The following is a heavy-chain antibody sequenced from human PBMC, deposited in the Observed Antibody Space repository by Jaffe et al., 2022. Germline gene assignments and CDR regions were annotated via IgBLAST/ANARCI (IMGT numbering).Heavy chain of an antibody. CDR3: ATSDGSGTYYNGAFHI. Sequence: QVQLQESGPGLVKPSETLSLSCTVSGGSVSSRSYYWSWIRQPPGKGLEWIGYISYSGSTNYNPSLKSRVTISVDTSKNQFSLKLSSVTAADSAVYYCATSDGSGTYYNGAFHIWGQGTMVTVSS. CDR2: ISYSGST. V-gene: IGHV4-61*01. D-gene: IGHD3-10*01. CDR1: GGSVSSRSYY. J-gene: IGHJ3*02.